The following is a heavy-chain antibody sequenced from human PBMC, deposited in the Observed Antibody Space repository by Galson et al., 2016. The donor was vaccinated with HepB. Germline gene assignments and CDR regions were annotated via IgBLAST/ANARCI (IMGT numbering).Heavy chain of an antibody. J-gene: IGHJ4*02. CDR1: GGSFSGYY. CDR3: ARAGVRFLAWLSNEFDY. V-gene: IGHV4-34*01. Sequence: SETLSLTCAVSGGSFSGYYWAWIRQTPGKGLEWIGETDYSGSTDYNPSLKSRISISIDTSKNQFSLKMDSVTAADSGAYYCARAGVRFLAWLSNEFDYWGQGIVVSVST. D-gene: IGHD3-3*01. CDR2: TDYSGST.